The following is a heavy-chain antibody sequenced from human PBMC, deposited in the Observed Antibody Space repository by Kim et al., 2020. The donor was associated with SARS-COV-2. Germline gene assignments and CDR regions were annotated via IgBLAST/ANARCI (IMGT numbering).Heavy chain of an antibody. V-gene: IGHV3-53*01. D-gene: IGHD2-2*01. J-gene: IGHJ5*02. Sequence: SGKGRFTISRDNSKNTLYLQMNSLRAEDTAVYYCARAPLGYCSSTSCYHPWGQGTLVTVSS. CDR3: ARAPLGYCSSTSCYHP.